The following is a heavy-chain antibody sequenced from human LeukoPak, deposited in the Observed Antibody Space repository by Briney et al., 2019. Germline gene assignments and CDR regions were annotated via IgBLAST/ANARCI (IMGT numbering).Heavy chain of an antibody. CDR2: ISASGSAT. V-gene: IGHV3-23*01. D-gene: IGHD3-10*01. CDR3: AQYGHGSGSYISY. CDR1: GFIFSNFA. Sequence: GGSLRLSCAASGFIFSNFAMTWVRQAPGKGLEWVSGISASGSATYYAASVKGRFTISRDNSKNTLYLQMNSLRAGDTAVYYCAQYGHGSGSYISYWGQGTLVTVSS. J-gene: IGHJ4*02.